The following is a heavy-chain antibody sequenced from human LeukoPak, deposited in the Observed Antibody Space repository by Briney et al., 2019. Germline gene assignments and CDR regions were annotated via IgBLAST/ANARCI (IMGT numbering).Heavy chain of an antibody. V-gene: IGHV1-18*01. Sequence: ASVRLLCRASVHTFTSYCISWVRQAHGQGLELMVYISAYKCNTNYAQKLQGRVTMTTNTSTSTAYMELRSLRSDDTAVYYCARDRGPITMIVVAKKADAFDIWGQGTMVTVSS. J-gene: IGHJ3*02. D-gene: IGHD3-22*01. CDR1: VHTFTSYC. CDR3: ARDRGPITMIVVAKKADAFDI. CDR2: ISAYKCNT.